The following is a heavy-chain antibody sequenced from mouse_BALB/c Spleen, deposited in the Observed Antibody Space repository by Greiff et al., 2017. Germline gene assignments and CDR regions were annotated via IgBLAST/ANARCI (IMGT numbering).Heavy chain of an antibody. V-gene: IGHV1-82*01. J-gene: IGHJ4*01. D-gene: IGHD2-4*01. CDR1: GYAFSSSW. CDR3: ARGYDSRMDY. Sequence: QVQLQQSGPELVKPGASVKISCKASGYAFSSSWMNWVKQRPGQGLEWIGRIYPGDGDTNYNGKFKGKATLTADKSSSTAYMQLSSLTSVDSAVYFCARGYDSRMDYWGQGTSVTVSS. CDR2: IYPGDGDT.